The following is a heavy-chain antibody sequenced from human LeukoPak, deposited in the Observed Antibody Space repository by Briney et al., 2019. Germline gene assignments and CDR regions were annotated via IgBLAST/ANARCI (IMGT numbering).Heavy chain of an antibody. J-gene: IGHJ4*02. Sequence: ASVKVSCKASGYTFTTYGISWVRQAPGQGLEWMGMINPSGGTTSYAQKLQGRVTMTRDTSTSTVYMELSSLRSEDTAVFYCARAKGLFDYWGQGTLVTVSS. CDR2: INPSGGTT. CDR3: ARAKGLFDY. V-gene: IGHV1-46*04. CDR1: GYTFTTYG.